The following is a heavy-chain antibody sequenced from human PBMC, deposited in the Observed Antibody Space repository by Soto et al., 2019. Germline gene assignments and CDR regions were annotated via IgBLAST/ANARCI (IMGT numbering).Heavy chain of an antibody. J-gene: IGHJ5*02. D-gene: IGHD3-16*02. CDR3: ARDPNYDYIWGSYRPRWFDP. Sequence: ASVKVSCKASGYTFTSYGISWVRQAPGQGLEWMGWISAYNGNTNYAQKLQGRVTMTTDTSTSTAYVELRSLRSDDTAVYYCARDPNYDYIWGSYRPRWFDPWGQGTLVTVSS. CDR1: GYTFTSYG. V-gene: IGHV1-18*01. CDR2: ISAYNGNT.